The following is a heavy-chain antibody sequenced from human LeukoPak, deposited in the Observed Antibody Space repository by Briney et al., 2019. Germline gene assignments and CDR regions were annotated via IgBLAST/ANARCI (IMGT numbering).Heavy chain of an antibody. Sequence: PGGSLRLSCAASGFAFSSQDMGWVRQAPGKGLEWVSAISDSGDRTYYVDSVKGRFTISRDNSKNTRYLQMNSLRADDTAVYYCAKDARRSSGWYFFDHWGQGTLVTVSS. CDR2: ISDSGDRT. D-gene: IGHD6-19*01. CDR1: GFAFSSQD. CDR3: AKDARRSSGWYFFDH. V-gene: IGHV3-23*01. J-gene: IGHJ4*02.